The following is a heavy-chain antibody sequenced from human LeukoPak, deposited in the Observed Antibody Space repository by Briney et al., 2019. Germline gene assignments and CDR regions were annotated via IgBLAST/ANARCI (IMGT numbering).Heavy chain of an antibody. Sequence: SETLSLTCAVSGGSISSGGYSWSWIRQPPGKGLEWIGYIYHSGSTYYNPSLKSRVTISVDRSKNQFSLKLSSVTAADTPVYYCARDRYGDHTYFDYWGQGTLVTVSS. CDR1: GGSISSGGYS. J-gene: IGHJ4*02. CDR2: IYHSGST. D-gene: IGHD4-17*01. V-gene: IGHV4-30-2*01. CDR3: ARDRYGDHTYFDY.